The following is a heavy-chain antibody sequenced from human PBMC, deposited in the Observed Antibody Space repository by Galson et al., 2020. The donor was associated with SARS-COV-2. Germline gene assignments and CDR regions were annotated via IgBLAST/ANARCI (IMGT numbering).Heavy chain of an antibody. V-gene: IGHV4-31*03. Sequence: ETSETLSLTCTVSGGSISSGGYYGSWIRQHPGKGLEWIGYIYYSGSTYYNPSLKSRVTISVDTSKNQFSLKLSSVTAADTAVYYCARVDITGTIIIDYWGQGTLVTVSS. CDR2: IYYSGST. CDR3: ARVDITGTIIIDY. J-gene: IGHJ4*02. CDR1: GGSISSGGYY. D-gene: IGHD1-7*01.